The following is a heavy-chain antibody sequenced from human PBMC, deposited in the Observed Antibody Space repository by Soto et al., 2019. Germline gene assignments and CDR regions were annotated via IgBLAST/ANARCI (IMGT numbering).Heavy chain of an antibody. CDR3: ASTPDTYDILTGPDYYYYYGMDV. Sequence: QVQLVQSGAEMKKPGASVTVSCEASGYTFTGSYLHWVRQAPGQGLEWMAWINPNSGGTNYAQKFQGRVTITADESTSTAYMELSSLRSEDTAVYYCASTPDTYDILTGPDYYYYYGMDVWGQGTTVTVSS. D-gene: IGHD3-9*01. V-gene: IGHV1-2*02. CDR1: GYTFTGSY. CDR2: INPNSGGT. J-gene: IGHJ6*02.